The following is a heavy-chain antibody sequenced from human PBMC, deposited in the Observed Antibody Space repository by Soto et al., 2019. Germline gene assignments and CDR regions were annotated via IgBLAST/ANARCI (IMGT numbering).Heavy chain of an antibody. V-gene: IGHV4-31*03. J-gene: IGHJ6*03. CDR3: AREGGLLNYYYMDV. CDR2: IYYSGST. Sequence: QVQLQESGPGLVKPSQTLSLTCTVSGGSISSGGYYWSWIRQHPGKGLEWIGYIYYSGSTYYNPSLKNRVTISVDTSKNQFSLKLSSVTAADTAVYYCAREGGLLNYYYMDVWGKGTTVTVSS. D-gene: IGHD3-16*01. CDR1: GGSISSGGYY.